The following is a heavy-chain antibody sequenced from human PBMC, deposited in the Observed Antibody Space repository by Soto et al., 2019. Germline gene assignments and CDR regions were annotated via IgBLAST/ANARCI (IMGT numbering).Heavy chain of an antibody. Sequence: PSETLCLTCTVSGGSISSDYWSWIRQPPGKGLEWIGYIYYSGSTNYNPSLKSRVTISVDTSKSQFSLMLTSVSATDTAVYYCTRGPSGDKVDYWSPGTLVTVPQ. D-gene: IGHD7-27*01. J-gene: IGHJ4*02. CDR1: GGSISSDY. V-gene: IGHV4-59*08. CDR3: TRGPSGDKVDY. CDR2: IYYSGST.